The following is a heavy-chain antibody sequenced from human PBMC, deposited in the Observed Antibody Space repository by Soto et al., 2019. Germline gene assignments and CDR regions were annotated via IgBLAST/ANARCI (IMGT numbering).Heavy chain of an antibody. V-gene: IGHV1-69*01. J-gene: IGHJ5*02. CDR2: IIPIFGTA. Sequence: QVQLVQSGAEVKKPGSSVKVSCKASGGTFSSYAISWVRQAPGQGLEWMGGIIPIFGTANYAQKYQGRVTITADESTSTAYMELSSLRSEDTAVYYCARDLRGVTDPRFDPWGQGTLVTVSS. CDR3: ARDLRGVTDPRFDP. CDR1: GGTFSSYA. D-gene: IGHD3-10*01.